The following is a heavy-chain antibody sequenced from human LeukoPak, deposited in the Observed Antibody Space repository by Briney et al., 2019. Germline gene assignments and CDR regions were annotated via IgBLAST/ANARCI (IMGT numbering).Heavy chain of an antibody. CDR1: GFTVSSNY. D-gene: IGHD1-26*01. CDR2: IYCGGST. CDR3: ARLAGSWEYSYYYYMDV. J-gene: IGHJ6*03. Sequence: GALRLSCAASGFTVSSNYMSWVRQAPGKGLEWVSVIYCGGSTYYADSVKGRFTISRDNSKNTLYLQMNSLRAEDTAVYYCARLAGSWEYSYYYYMDVWGKGTTVTVSS. V-gene: IGHV3-53*01.